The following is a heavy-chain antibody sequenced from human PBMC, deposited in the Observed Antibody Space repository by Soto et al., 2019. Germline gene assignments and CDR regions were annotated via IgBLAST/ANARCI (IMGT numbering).Heavy chain of an antibody. D-gene: IGHD3-22*01. J-gene: IGHJ1*01. CDR2: IIPIFGTT. Sequence: QVQLVQSGAEVKKPGSSVKVSCKASGGTFSNYALSWVRQAPGQGLEWMGDIIPIFGTTNNAQKFQGRVTITADEATSTAYMERNSLRSEDTAVYYCASHGEQDYYDPSGYGWGQGTLVTVSS. CDR3: ASHGEQDYYDPSGYG. CDR1: GGTFSNYA. V-gene: IGHV1-69*12.